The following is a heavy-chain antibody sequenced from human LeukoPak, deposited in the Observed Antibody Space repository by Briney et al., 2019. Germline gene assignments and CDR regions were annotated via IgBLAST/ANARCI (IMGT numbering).Heavy chain of an antibody. CDR3: ARGGATRGRLEN. CDR2: IYSGSGGST. D-gene: IGHD5-24*01. V-gene: IGHV3-66*01. CDR1: GFTVSSNY. Sequence: GGSLRLSCAAPGFTVSSNYMSWVRQAPGKGLEWVSVIYSGSGGSTYYTDSVKGRFTISRDNSKNSLYLQMNSLRAEDTAVYYCARGGATRGRLENWGQGTLVTVSS. J-gene: IGHJ4*02.